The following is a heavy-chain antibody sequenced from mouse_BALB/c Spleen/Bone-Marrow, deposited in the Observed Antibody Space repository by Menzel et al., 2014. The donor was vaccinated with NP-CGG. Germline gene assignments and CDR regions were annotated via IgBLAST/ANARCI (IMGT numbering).Heavy chain of an antibody. Sequence: VQLQQSGTELMKPGASVMISCKATGYTFSSYWIEWVKQRPGHGLEWIGEILPGIGITNYNEKFKGKATFTADTSSNTAYMHRSSLTSEDSAVYYCATPYYYGSSHAWFAYWGQGTLVTVSA. CDR1: GYTFSSYW. CDR2: ILPGIGIT. D-gene: IGHD1-1*01. J-gene: IGHJ3*01. V-gene: IGHV1-9*01. CDR3: ATPYYYGSSHAWFAY.